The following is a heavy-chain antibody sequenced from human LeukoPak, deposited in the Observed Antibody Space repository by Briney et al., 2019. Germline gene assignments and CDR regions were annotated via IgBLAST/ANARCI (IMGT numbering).Heavy chain of an antibody. CDR1: GGPINSGGHY. V-gene: IGHV4-31*03. CDR3: ARYPYSSSSANDAFDI. CDR2: ISYSGTT. J-gene: IGHJ3*02. Sequence: PSQTLSLTCTVSGGPINSGGHYWSWIRQHPGQGREWIVYISYSGTTYYNPSLKRRVTLSLDTSKNHFSLKLSSVTAADTAVYYCARYPYSSSSANDAFDIWGQGTMVIVSS. D-gene: IGHD6-6*01.